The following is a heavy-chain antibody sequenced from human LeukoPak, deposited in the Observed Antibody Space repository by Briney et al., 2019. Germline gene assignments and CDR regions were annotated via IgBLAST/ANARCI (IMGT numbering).Heavy chain of an antibody. Sequence: GSSVKVSCKASGGTFSSYAISWVRQAPGQGLEWMGGIIPIFGTANYAQKFQGRVTITADESTSTAYMELSSLRSEDTAVYYCARTSPRSAAANLYYMDVWGKGTTVTVSS. CDR2: IIPIFGTA. CDR1: GGTFSSYA. CDR3: ARTSPRSAAANLYYMDV. J-gene: IGHJ6*03. V-gene: IGHV1-69*01. D-gene: IGHD2-2*01.